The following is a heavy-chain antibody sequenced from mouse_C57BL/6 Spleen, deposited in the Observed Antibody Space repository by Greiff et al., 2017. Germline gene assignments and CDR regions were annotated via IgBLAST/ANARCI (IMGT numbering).Heavy chain of an antibody. V-gene: IGHV14-4*01. D-gene: IGHD3-2*02. Sequence: EVQLQQSGAELVRPGASVKLSCTASGFNIKGDYMRWVKQRPEQGLEWIGWIDPENGDTGYASKVQGKATITAATSTNPAFLQRSSLTSEDTAVYYVTTGTAQAGGYFDYWGQGTTLTVSS. J-gene: IGHJ2*01. CDR1: GFNIKGDY. CDR3: TTGTAQAGGYFDY. CDR2: IDPENGDT.